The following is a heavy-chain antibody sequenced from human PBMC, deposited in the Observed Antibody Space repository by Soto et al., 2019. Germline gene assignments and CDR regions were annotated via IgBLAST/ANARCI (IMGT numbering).Heavy chain of an antibody. CDR3: ARGESLFTIFGVVTIISPIFVY. CDR2: AYHSGST. J-gene: IGHJ4*02. D-gene: IGHD3-3*01. V-gene: IGHV4-4*02. Sequence: PAETLSLTCAVSGGFTSTNNWWSVVRQPPGKGLEWIGDAYHSGSTEYNPSLKSRVSISVDKSKNQISLKLTSATAADTAVYYCARGESLFTIFGVVTIISPIFVYWGQGTLVTVSS. CDR1: GGFTSTNNW.